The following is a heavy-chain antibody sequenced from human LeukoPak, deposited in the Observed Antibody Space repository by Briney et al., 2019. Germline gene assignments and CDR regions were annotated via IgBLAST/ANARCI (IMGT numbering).Heavy chain of an antibody. V-gene: IGHV4-39*07. CDR2: IYYSGST. J-gene: IGHJ4*02. D-gene: IGHD3-22*01. CDR1: GGSLSSSSYY. CDR3: ARVYYYDSSGYYYPSRFDY. Sequence: PSETLSLTCTVAGGSLSSSSYYWGWIRQPPGKGLEWIGTIYYSGSTYYNPSLKSRVTISVDTSKNQFSLKLSSVTAADTAVYYCARVYYYDSSGYYYPSRFDYWGQGTLVTVSS.